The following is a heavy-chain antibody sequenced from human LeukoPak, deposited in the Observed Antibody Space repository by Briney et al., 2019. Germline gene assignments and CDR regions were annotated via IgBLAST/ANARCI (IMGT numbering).Heavy chain of an antibody. D-gene: IGHD6-19*01. CDR1: GYTFTSYG. CDR2: ISAYNGNT. J-gene: IGHJ4*02. V-gene: IGHV1-18*01. Sequence: GASVKVSCKASGYTFTSYGISWVRQAPGQGLEWMGWISAYNGNTNYAQKLQGRVTMTTDTSTSTAHMELRSLRSDDTAVYYCARDRSGSGWTYWGQGTLVTVSS. CDR3: ARDRSGSGWTY.